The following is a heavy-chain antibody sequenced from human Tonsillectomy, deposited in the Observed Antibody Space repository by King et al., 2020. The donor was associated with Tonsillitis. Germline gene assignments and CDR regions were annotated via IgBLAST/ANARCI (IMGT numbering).Heavy chain of an antibody. D-gene: IGHD3-22*01. CDR2: IRYDGSNK. J-gene: IGHJ3*02. V-gene: IGHV3-30*02. Sequence: VQLVESGGGVVQPGGSLRLSCAASGFTFSSYGMHWVRQAPGKGLEWVAFIRYDGSNKYYADSVKGRFTISRDNSKNTLYLQMNSLRAEDTAVYYCAKLNSLTLDMLVVVNSRDAFDIWGQGTMVTVSS. CDR1: GFTFSSYG. CDR3: AKLNSLTLDMLVVVNSRDAFDI.